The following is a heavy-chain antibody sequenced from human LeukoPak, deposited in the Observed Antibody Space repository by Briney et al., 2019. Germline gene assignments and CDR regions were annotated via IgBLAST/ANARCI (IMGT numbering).Heavy chain of an antibody. V-gene: IGHV3-23*01. D-gene: IGHD6-19*01. Sequence: GGSLRLSCAASGFTFSSYAMSWVRQAPGKGLEWVSFISGSGDSTYYVGSVKGRFTISRDNSKSTLYLQMNSLRAEDTAVYYCAKADSGWAFDYWGQGTQVIVSS. CDR3: AKADSGWAFDY. J-gene: IGHJ4*02. CDR2: ISGSGDST. CDR1: GFTFSSYA.